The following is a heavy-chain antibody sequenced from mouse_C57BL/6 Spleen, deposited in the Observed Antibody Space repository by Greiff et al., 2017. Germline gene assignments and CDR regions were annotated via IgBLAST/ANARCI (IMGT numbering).Heavy chain of an antibody. D-gene: IGHD1-1*01. CDR2: IYPGSGST. J-gene: IGHJ2*01. CDR1: GYTFTSYW. Sequence: QVQLQQPGAELVKPGASVKMSCKASGYTFTSYWITWVKQRPGQGLEWIGDIYPGSGSTNYNEKFKSKATLTVDTSSSTAYMQLSSLTSEDSAVYYCARGTTVVATPFYAMDYWGQGTTLTVSS. V-gene: IGHV1-55*01. CDR3: ARGTTVVATPFYAMDY.